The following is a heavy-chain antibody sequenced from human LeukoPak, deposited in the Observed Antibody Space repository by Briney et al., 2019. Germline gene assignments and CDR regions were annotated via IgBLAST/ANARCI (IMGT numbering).Heavy chain of an antibody. D-gene: IGHD5-18*01. CDR3: VKDVVGYTYGSYYYYGMDV. V-gene: IGHV3-21*04. CDR2: ISSSSSYI. J-gene: IGHJ6*02. Sequence: GGSLRLSCAASGFTFSSYWMNWVRQAPGKGLEWVSSISSSSSYIYYADSVKGRFTISRDNAKNSLYLQMNSLRAEDTALYYCVKDVVGYTYGSYYYYGMDVWGQGTTVTVSS. CDR1: GFTFSSYW.